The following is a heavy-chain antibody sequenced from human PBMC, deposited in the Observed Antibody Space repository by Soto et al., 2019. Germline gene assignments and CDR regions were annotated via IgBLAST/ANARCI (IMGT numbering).Heavy chain of an antibody. CDR3: VSDYDSGGYIGY. J-gene: IGHJ4*02. CDR2: IYYRGST. D-gene: IGHD3-22*01. CDR1: GGSISTADYY. V-gene: IGHV4-30-4*01. Sequence: QVQLHESGPGLVRPSQTLSLTCNVSGGSISTADYYWSWIRQPPGKGLEWIGYIYYRGSTYYNPSLESRVAISMDTYKNQFSLNLTSVTAADTAVYFCVSDYDSGGYIGYWGQGTLVTVSS.